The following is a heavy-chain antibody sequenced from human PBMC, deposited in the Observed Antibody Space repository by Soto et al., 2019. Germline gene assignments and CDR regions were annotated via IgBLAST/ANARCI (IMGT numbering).Heavy chain of an antibody. D-gene: IGHD3-22*01. CDR2: IYYSGST. J-gene: IGHJ4*02. V-gene: IGHV4-39*01. Sequence: NPSETLSLTCSVSCGSISSSSYYWGWIRQPPGKGLEWIGSIYYSGSTYYNPSLKSRVTISVDTSKNQFSLKLSSVTAADTAVYYCARQDKYYDSSGGFDYWGKGTLVTVSS. CDR3: ARQDKYYDSSGGFDY. CDR1: CGSISSSSYY.